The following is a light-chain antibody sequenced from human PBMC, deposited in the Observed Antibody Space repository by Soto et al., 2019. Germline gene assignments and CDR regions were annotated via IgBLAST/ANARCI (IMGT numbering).Light chain of an antibody. J-gene: IGKJ5*01. Sequence: ENVLTQSPGTLSLSPGERATLSCRASQSVSSSYLAWYQQKPGQAPRLLIYGASSRANGIPDRFSGSGFGTVFTLTNSGLETEGFAVYYCQQYGSTPVTLGQGTRLEIK. CDR2: GAS. CDR3: QQYGSTPVT. CDR1: QSVSSSY. V-gene: IGKV3-20*01.